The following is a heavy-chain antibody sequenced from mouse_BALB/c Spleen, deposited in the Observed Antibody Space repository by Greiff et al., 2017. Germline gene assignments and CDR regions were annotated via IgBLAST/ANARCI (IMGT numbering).Heavy chain of an antibody. D-gene: IGHD2-4*01. CDR1: GFTFSSYA. Sequence: DVMLVESGGGLVKPGGSLKLSCAASGFTFSSYAMSWVRQTPEKRLEWVASISSGGSTYYPDSVKGRFTISRDNARNILYLQMSSLRSEDTAMYYCARAIYYDYDGGFAYWGQGTLVTVSA. V-gene: IGHV5-6-5*01. CDR2: ISSGGST. CDR3: ARAIYYDYDGGFAY. J-gene: IGHJ3*01.